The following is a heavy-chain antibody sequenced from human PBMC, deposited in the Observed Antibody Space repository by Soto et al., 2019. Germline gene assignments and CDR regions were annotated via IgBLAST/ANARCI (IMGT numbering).Heavy chain of an antibody. CDR3: ARDIVVAPTARGWFDP. CDR1: GYTLTRYC. Sequence: GASVKVSCKASGYTLTRYCIHWVRQAPGQGLEWMGIINPNSGSTSYAQKSQDRVTMTRDTSTSTVYMELSSLRSEDTAVYYCARDIVVAPTARGWFDPWGQGTLVTVSS. V-gene: IGHV1-46*01. CDR2: INPNSGST. J-gene: IGHJ5*02. D-gene: IGHD2-2*01.